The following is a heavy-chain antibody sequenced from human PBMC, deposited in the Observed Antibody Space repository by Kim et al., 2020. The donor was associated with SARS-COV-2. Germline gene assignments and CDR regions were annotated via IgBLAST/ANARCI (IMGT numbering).Heavy chain of an antibody. CDR3: AKDAAAGNRDQLSYGMDV. V-gene: IGHV3-9*01. J-gene: IGHJ6*02. CDR2: ISWNSGSI. CDR1: GFTFDDYA. Sequence: GGSLRLSCAASGFTFDDYAMHWVRQAPGKGLEWVSGISWNSGSIGYADSVKGRFTISRDNAKNSLYLQMNSLRAEDTALYYCAKDAAAGNRDQLSYGMDVWGQGTTVTVSS. D-gene: IGHD6-13*01.